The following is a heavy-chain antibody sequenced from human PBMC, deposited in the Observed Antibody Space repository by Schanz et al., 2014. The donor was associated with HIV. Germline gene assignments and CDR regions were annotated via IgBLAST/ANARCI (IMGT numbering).Heavy chain of an antibody. D-gene: IGHD3-22*01. V-gene: IGHV3-23*01. CDR3: AKPEYDSRGNSQSHFDS. CDR2: ISGSGVST. J-gene: IGHJ4*02. CDR1: GFTFSSYA. Sequence: EVQLLESGGGLVQPGGSLRLSCAASGFTFSSYAMTWVRQAPGKGLDWVSSISGSGVSTFYAGSVKGRFTISRDNSKNTLYLQMTTLRTEDTAVYYCAKPEYDSRGNSQSHFDSWGQGTLVTVSS.